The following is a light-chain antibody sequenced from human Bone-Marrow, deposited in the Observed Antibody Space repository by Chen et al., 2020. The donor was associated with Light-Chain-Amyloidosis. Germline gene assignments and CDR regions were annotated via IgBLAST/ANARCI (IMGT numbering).Light chain of an antibody. V-gene: IGLV2-23*02. CDR2: EVT. Sequence: QSALPQPASVSGSPGQSITISCTGTSSDIGSYNLVSWYQQHPGKAPQLLIYEVTQRPSGVSGRFSGYKSGNTASLTISGLRTDDETYYFCCSFAGTSSPLFGGGSKLTV. J-gene: IGLJ2*01. CDR3: CSFAGTSSPL. CDR1: SSDIGSYNL.